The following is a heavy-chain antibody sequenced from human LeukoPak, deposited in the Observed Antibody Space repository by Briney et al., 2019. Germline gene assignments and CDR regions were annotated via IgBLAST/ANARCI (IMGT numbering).Heavy chain of an antibody. CDR3: AKDRMTTETNRRYNWFDP. J-gene: IGHJ5*02. CDR1: GFTFSSYA. CDR2: ISDSGVST. D-gene: IGHD4-17*01. V-gene: IGHV3-23*01. Sequence: GGSLRLSCAASGFTFSSYAMSWVRQSPGKGLEWVSSISDSGVSTYYADSVKGRFTISRDNSKNTLYLQMNSLGAEDTAVYYCAKDRMTTETNRRYNWFDPWGQETLVTVSS.